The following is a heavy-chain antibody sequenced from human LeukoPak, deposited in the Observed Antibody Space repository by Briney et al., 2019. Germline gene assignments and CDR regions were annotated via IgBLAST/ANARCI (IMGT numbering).Heavy chain of an antibody. J-gene: IGHJ6*02. D-gene: IGHD1-26*01. Sequence: SETLSLTCSVSAGSISSSNWWSWVRQSPVKGLEWIGEIYLYGTTNYNPSLKSRVTMLVDRSKNQFSLKLSSVTAADTAVYYCARQKWEQQGRDYYFNGLDVWGPGTTVTVSS. CDR1: AGSISSSNW. CDR3: ARQKWEQQGRDYYFNGLDV. CDR2: IYLYGTT. V-gene: IGHV4-4*02.